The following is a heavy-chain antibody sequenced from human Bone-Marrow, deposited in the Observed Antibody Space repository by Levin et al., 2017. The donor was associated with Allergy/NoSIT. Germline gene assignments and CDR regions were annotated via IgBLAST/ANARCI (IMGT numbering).Heavy chain of an antibody. D-gene: IGHD2-21*02. V-gene: IGHV3-72*01. CDR3: VRVSPYCGDDCYSGYFDY. CDR1: GFAFSAHY. J-gene: IGHJ4*02. Sequence: PGGSLRLSCAASGFAFSAHYMDWVRQAPGKGLEWVARIRNKDVKYTKEYAASVKGRFSISRDDSKNSLYLQMNSLKTEDTAVYYCVRVSPYCGDDCYSGYFDYWGQGTLATVSS. CDR2: IRNKDVKYTK.